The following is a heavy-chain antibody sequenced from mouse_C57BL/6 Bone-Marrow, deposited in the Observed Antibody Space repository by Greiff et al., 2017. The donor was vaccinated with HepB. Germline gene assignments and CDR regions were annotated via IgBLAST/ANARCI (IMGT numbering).Heavy chain of an antibody. CDR1: LYTFTYYY. CDR3: AREGIHYYGSSY. J-gene: IGHJ2*01. V-gene: IGHV1-19*01. CDR2: INPYNGGT. D-gene: IGHD1-1*01. Sequence: HLHHSLPFLFNPFSSFNISFNSSLYTFTYYYINFFNQIHLNLLYFILFINPYNGGTSYNQKFKGKATLTVDKSSSTAYMELNSLTSEDSAVYYCAREGIHYYGSSYWGQGTTLTVSS.